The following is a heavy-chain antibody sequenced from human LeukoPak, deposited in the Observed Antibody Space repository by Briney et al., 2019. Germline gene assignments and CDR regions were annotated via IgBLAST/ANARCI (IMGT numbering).Heavy chain of an antibody. Sequence: ASVKVSCKASGYTFIDYYIHWVHQAPGKGLEWIGRVDPQSKRQKFAEKFQGRVTITADTSTDTAYMELSSLRYEDTGVYFCFANSGSYQGWFDPWGQGTLVTASA. D-gene: IGHD1-26*01. CDR3: FANSGSYQGWFDP. CDR2: VDPQSKRQ. V-gene: IGHV1-69-2*01. CDR1: GYTFIDYY. J-gene: IGHJ5*02.